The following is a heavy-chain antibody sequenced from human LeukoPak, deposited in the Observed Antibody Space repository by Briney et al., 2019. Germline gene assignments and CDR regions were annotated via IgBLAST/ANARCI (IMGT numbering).Heavy chain of an antibody. CDR3: ASGVYGTDAFDI. CDR1: GYSISSGYY. J-gene: IGHJ3*02. Sequence: PSGTLSLTCTVSGYSISSGYYWGWIRQPPGKGLEWIGSIYHSGSTYYNPSLKSRVTISVDTSKNQFSLKLSSVTAADTAVYYCASGVYGTDAFDIWGQGTMVTVSS. CDR2: IYHSGST. V-gene: IGHV4-38-2*02. D-gene: IGHD3-10*01.